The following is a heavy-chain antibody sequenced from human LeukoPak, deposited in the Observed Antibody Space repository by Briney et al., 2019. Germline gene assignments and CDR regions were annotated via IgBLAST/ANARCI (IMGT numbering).Heavy chain of an antibody. CDR2: IYYSGST. Sequence: MSSETLSLTCTVSGVSISSGGYYWSWIRQHPGKGLEWNGYIYYSGSTYCNPSLKSRVTISVDTSKNQFSLKLSSVTAADTAVYYCARGAIGMDVWGQGTTVTVSS. CDR3: ARGAIGMDV. J-gene: IGHJ6*02. V-gene: IGHV4-31*03. CDR1: GVSISSGGYY.